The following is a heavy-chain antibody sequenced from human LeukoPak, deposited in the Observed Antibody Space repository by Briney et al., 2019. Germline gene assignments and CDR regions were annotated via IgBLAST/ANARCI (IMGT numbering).Heavy chain of an antibody. J-gene: IGHJ4*02. CDR2: INHSGST. Sequence: PSETLSLTCAVYGGSFSGYYWSWIRQPPGKGLEWIGEINHSGSTNYNPSLKSRVTISVDTSKNQFSLKLSSVTAADTAVYYCARDRGKAGSDFDYWGQGTLVTVSS. V-gene: IGHV4-34*01. CDR1: GGSFSGYY. CDR3: ARDRGKAGSDFDY.